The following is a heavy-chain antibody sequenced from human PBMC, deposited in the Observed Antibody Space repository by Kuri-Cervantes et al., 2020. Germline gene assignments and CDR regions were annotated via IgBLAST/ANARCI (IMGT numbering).Heavy chain of an antibody. D-gene: IGHD2-2*01. J-gene: IGHJ6*02. V-gene: IGHV3-30-3*01. CDR1: GFTFSSYA. CDR3: ARDLVVVPAATYGMDV. CDR2: ISYDGSNK. Sequence: GGSLRLSCAAPGFTFSSYAMHWVRQAPGKGLEWVAVISYDGSNKYYADSVKGRFTISRDNSKNTLYLQMNSLRAEDTAVYYCARDLVVVPAATYGMDVWGQGTTVTVSS.